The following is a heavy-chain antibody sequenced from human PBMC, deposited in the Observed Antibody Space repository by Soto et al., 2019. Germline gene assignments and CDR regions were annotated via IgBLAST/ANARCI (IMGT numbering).Heavy chain of an antibody. CDR2: ISGSGGST. J-gene: IGHJ4*02. V-gene: IGHV3-23*01. CDR3: AKGGLRYFDWLRDY. D-gene: IGHD3-9*01. Sequence: RGSLRLSCAASGFTFSSYAMSWVRQAPGKGLEWVSAISGSGGSTYYADSVKGRFTISRDNSKNTLYLQMNSLRAEDTAVYYCAKGGLRYFDWLRDYWGQGTLVTVSS. CDR1: GFTFSSYA.